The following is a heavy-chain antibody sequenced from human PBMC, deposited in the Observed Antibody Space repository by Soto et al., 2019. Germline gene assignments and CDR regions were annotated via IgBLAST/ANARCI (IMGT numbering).Heavy chain of an antibody. J-gene: IGHJ6*02. D-gene: IGHD2-2*01. V-gene: IGHV5-51*01. CDR1: GYSFTSYW. Sequence: GESLKISCKGSGYSFTSYWIGWVRQMPGKGLEWMGIIYPGDSDTRYGPSFQGQVTISADKSISTAYLQWSSLKASDTAMYYCARATYCSSTHFNRGVVPAAMRPTPVLVCGMDVWGQGTTVTVSS. CDR2: IYPGDSDT. CDR3: ARATYCSSTHFNRGVVPAAMRPTPVLVCGMDV.